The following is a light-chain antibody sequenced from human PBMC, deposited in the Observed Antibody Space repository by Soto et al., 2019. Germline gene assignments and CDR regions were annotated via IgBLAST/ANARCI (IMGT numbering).Light chain of an antibody. J-gene: IGLJ1*01. CDR3: QSYDSSLSGSV. V-gene: IGLV1-47*01. CDR2: RNN. CDR1: SSNIGSNY. Sequence: QSVLTQPPSASATPGQRVTISCSGSSSNIGSNYVYWYQQLPGTAPKLLIYRNNQRPSGVPDRFSGSKSGTSASLAITGLQAEDEADYYCQSYDSSLSGSVFGTGTKLTVL.